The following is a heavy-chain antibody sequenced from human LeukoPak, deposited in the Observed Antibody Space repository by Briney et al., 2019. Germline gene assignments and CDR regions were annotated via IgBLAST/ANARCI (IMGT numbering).Heavy chain of an antibody. V-gene: IGHV1-24*01. CDR3: ARGVGLLWFGELLSYFDY. D-gene: IGHD3-10*01. CDR2: FDPEDGET. CDR1: GYTITELS. J-gene: IGHJ4*02. Sequence: ASVKVSCKVSGYTITELSMHWVRQAPGKGLEWMGGFDPEDGETIYAQKFQGRVTMTRDTSINTAYMELSRLTSDDTAVYYCARGVGLLWFGELLSYFDYWGQGTLVTVSS.